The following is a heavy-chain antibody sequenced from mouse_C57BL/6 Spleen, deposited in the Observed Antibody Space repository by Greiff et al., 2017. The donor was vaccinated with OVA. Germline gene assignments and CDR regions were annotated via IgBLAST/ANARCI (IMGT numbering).Heavy chain of an antibody. Sequence: EVQLVESGPELVKPGASVKMSCKASGYTFTDYNMHWVKQSHGKSLEWIGYINPNNGGTSYNQKFKGKATLTVNKSSSTAYMELRSLTSEDSAVYYCARDYGSYFDYWGQGTTLTVSS. D-gene: IGHD1-1*01. CDR3: ARDYGSYFDY. CDR1: GYTFTDYN. V-gene: IGHV1-22*01. J-gene: IGHJ2*01. CDR2: INPNNGGT.